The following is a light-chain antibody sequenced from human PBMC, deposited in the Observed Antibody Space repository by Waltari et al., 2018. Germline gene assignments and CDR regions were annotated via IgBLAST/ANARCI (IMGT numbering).Light chain of an antibody. CDR3: MQSLQTPIT. Sequence: DLVMTQSPLSLPVTPGEPASISCRSGQSLLHSNGNNYLGWYLQKPGQSPQLLIYLGFTRASGVPDRFSGSGSGTDFTLKISRVEAEDVGVYYCMQSLQTPITFGQETRLEI. J-gene: IGKJ5*01. V-gene: IGKV2-28*01. CDR1: QSLLHSNGNNY. CDR2: LGF.